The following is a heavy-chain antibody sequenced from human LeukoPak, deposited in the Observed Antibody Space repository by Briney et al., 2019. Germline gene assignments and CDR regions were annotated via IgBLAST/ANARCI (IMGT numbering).Heavy chain of an antibody. D-gene: IGHD6-19*01. V-gene: IGHV3-23*01. Sequence: HPGGSLRLSCAASGFTFSSYAMSWVRQAPGKGLEWVSAISGSGGSTYYADSVKGRFTISRDNSKNTLYLQMNSLRAEDTAVFYXXKEQWLVELNWFDPWGQGTLVTVSS. J-gene: IGHJ5*02. CDR3: XKEQWLVELNWFDP. CDR2: ISGSGGST. CDR1: GFTFSSYA.